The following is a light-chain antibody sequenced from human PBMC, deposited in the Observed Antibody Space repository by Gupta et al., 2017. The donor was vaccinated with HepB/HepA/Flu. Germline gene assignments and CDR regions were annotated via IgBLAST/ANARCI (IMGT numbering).Light chain of an antibody. J-gene: IGKJ4*01. CDR2: GAS. CDR1: QSVSSN. CDR3: QQYNNWPPVS. V-gene: IGKV3-15*01. Sequence: EIVMTQSPVTLSVSPGETATLSCRASQSVSSNLAWYQQKPGQPPRLLIYGASTRATGIPARFSGGGYGTDFTLTIRSLQSEDLAVYYCQQYNNWPPVSFGGGTKVEIK.